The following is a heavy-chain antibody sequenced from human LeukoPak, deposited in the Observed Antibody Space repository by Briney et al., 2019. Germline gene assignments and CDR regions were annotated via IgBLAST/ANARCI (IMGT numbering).Heavy chain of an antibody. D-gene: IGHD6-19*01. V-gene: IGHV4-59*01. CDR3: ARVLARGMAVAGDAFDI. Sequence: PSETLSLTCTVSGDSISDYYSSWIRQPPGKGLEWIGYIYYSGSTNYIPSLKSRVTISVDTSKNQFSLKLSSVTAADTAVYYCARVLARGMAVAGDAFDIWGQGTMVTVSS. J-gene: IGHJ3*02. CDR2: IYYSGST. CDR1: GDSISDYY.